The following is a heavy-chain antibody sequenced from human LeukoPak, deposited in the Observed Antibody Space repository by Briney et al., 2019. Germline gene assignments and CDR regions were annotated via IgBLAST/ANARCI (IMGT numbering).Heavy chain of an antibody. CDR2: MNPNSGNT. Sequence: ASVKVSCKASGYTFTSYDIIWVRQATGQGLEWMGWMNPNSGNTGYAQSFQGRLTMPRNTSISTAYMELSSLRSEDTAVYYCASLVGSGSNSDYWGQGTLVTVSS. CDR1: GYTFTSYD. D-gene: IGHD3-22*01. CDR3: ASLVGSGSNSDY. J-gene: IGHJ4*02. V-gene: IGHV1-8*01.